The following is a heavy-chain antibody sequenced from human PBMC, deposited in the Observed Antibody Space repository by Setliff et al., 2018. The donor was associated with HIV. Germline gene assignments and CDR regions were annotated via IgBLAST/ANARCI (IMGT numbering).Heavy chain of an antibody. CDR2: IYHSGST. D-gene: IGHD6-13*01. Sequence: SETLSLTCAVSGYSISSGYYWGCIRRHQGKGLEWIVSIYHSGSTYYNNSLKSRVSISVDTSKNQFSLKLSSVTTADTAVYYCARHESGRSSGWSIFDYGGQGTQVTVSS. CDR1: GYSISSGYY. V-gene: IGHV4-38-2*01. CDR3: ARHESGRSSGWSIFDY. J-gene: IGHJ4*02.